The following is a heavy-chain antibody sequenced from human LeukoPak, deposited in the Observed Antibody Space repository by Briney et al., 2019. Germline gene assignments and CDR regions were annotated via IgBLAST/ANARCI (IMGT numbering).Heavy chain of an antibody. CDR2: IYYSGST. V-gene: IGHV4-31*03. D-gene: IGHD5-12*01. CDR3: ARAGRGYSGYVFY. J-gene: IGHJ4*02. CDR1: GGSISSGGYY. Sequence: SEALSLTCTVSGGSISSGGYYWSWIRQHPGKGLEWIGYIYYSGSTYYNPSLKSRVTISVDTSKNQFSLKLSSVTAADTAVYYCARAGRGYSGYVFYWGQGTLVTVSS.